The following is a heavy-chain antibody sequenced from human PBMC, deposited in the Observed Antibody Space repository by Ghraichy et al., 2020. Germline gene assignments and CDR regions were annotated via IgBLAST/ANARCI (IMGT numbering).Heavy chain of an antibody. CDR2: IYYSGST. V-gene: IGHV4-31*03. CDR3: ARVLSRHDAFDI. Sequence: SETLSLTCTISVGSISSGGYYWSWIRQHPGKGLEWIGYIYYSGSTYYNPSLKSRVTISVDTSKNQFSLKLSSVTAADTAVYYCARVLSRHDAFDICGQGTMVTVSS. J-gene: IGHJ3*02. D-gene: IGHD3-16*02. CDR1: VGSISSGGYY.